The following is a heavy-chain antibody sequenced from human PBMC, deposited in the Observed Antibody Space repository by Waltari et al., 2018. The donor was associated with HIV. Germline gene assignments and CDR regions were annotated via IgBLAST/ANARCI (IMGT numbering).Heavy chain of an antibody. Sequence: QVQQVQTGAEVKNPGTSVRVTCPASGATFSSYAISWVRQTPVQGLEWVGGGWVWRKWGGESNEKEFVGGEANAEEGPTSTASVGVAGVRAKYTAENYCARTRAMGVVAANSNWFDPGGKGTLVSGSS. D-gene: IGHD2-15*01. J-gene: IGHJ5*02. CDR1: GATFSSYA. CDR3: ARTRAMGVVAANSNWFDP. V-gene: IGHV1-69*12. CDR2: VWRKWGGE.